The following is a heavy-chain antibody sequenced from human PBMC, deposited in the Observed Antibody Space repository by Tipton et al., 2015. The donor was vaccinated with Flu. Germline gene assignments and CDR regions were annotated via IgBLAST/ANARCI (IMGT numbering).Heavy chain of an antibody. CDR3: AKEVSAIAFPCFDS. V-gene: IGHV3-23*01. CDR1: GFTFSSYA. Sequence: AVSGFTFSSYAMSWVRQTPAKGLEWVSGIKSSGDETFYADSVRGRFTISRDNSKNTLFLQMSSLKAEDTAIYYCAKEVSAIAFPCFDSWGQGTLVTVSS. J-gene: IGHJ4*02. D-gene: IGHD2-21*01. CDR2: IKSSGDET.